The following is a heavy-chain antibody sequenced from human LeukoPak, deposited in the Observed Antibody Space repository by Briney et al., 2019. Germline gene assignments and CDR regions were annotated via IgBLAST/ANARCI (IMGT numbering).Heavy chain of an antibody. V-gene: IGHV1-69*05. D-gene: IGHD4-17*01. J-gene: IGHJ6*03. CDR1: GGTFSSYA. CDR3: ARGDGDSTPYYYYMDV. CDR2: IIPIFGTA. Sequence: SVKVSCKASGGTFSSYAISWVRQAPGQWLEWMGGIIPIFGTANYAQKFQGRVTITTDESTSTAYMELSSLRSEDTAVYYCARGDGDSTPYYYYMDVWGKGTTVTVSS.